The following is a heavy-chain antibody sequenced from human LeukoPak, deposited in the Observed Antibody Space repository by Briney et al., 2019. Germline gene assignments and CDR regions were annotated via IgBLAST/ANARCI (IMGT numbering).Heavy chain of an antibody. J-gene: IGHJ4*02. D-gene: IGHD2-21*02. CDR3: ARGGDWLIDY. V-gene: IGHV4-34*01. Sequence: PSETLSLTRTVYGGSFSGYYWSWIRQPPGKGLEWIGEINHSGSTNYNPSLKSRVTISVDTSKNQFSLKLSSVTAADTAVYYCARGGDWLIDYWGQGILVTVSS. CDR2: INHSGST. CDR1: GGSFSGYY.